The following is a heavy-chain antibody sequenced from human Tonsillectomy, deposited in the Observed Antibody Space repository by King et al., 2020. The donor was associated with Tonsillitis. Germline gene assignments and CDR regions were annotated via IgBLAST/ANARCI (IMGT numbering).Heavy chain of an antibody. Sequence: VQLVESGGGLVQPGGSLRLSCAASGFTFSSYAMSWVRQAPGKGLEWVSAISGSGGSTYYADSVKGRFTISIDNSKNTLYLQMNSLRAEDTAVYYCAKDTMVGYSSGWWGPNTYYFYGMDVWCQGTTVIVSS. D-gene: IGHD6-19*01. J-gene: IGHJ6*02. CDR2: ISGSGGST. V-gene: IGHV3-23*04. CDR3: AKDTMVGYSSGWWGPNTYYFYGMDV. CDR1: GFTFSSYA.